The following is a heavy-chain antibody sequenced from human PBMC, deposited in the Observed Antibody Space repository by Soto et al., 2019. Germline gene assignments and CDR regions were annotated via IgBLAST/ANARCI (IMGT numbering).Heavy chain of an antibody. CDR2: ISYDGSNK. CDR3: AKDHSNNYYDSSGYPVPWFDP. D-gene: IGHD3-22*01. CDR1: GFSFNNYG. J-gene: IGHJ5*02. Sequence: PGGSLRLSCAASGFSFNNYGMHWVRHAPGKGLEWVAVISYDGSNKYYADSVKGRFTISRDNSKNTLYLQMNSLRAEDTAVYYSAKDHSNNYYDSSGYPVPWFDPWGQGTLVTVSS. V-gene: IGHV3-30*18.